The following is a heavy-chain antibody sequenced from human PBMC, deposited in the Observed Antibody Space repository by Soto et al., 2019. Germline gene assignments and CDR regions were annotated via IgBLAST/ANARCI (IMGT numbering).Heavy chain of an antibody. J-gene: IGHJ6*02. CDR1: GDSVTGYQ. Sequence: PLETLSLTCTVSGDSVTGYQWSWIRQPPGEGLEWIGFIYYSGSSNYSPSLKSRVTMSVDTSKNQFSLKLTSVTATDTAVYYCARIRRSGLNYYGLDVWGQGTTVTVSS. CDR3: ARIRRSGLNYYGLDV. CDR2: IYYSGSS. V-gene: IGHV4-59*02.